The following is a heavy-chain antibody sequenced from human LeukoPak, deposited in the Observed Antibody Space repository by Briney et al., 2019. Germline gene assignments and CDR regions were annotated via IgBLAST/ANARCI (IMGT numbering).Heavy chain of an antibody. CDR2: IYHSGST. CDR3: ARTYRNIVVIPAAIVQTVIYWYFDL. Sequence: PSETLSLTCAVSGGSISSGGYSWSWIRQPPGKGLEWIGYIYHSGSTYYNPSLKSRVTISVDRSKNQFSLELSSVTAADTAVYYCARTYRNIVVIPAAIVQTVIYWYFDLWGRGTLVTVSS. CDR1: GGSISSGGYS. J-gene: IGHJ2*01. D-gene: IGHD2-2*01. V-gene: IGHV4-30-2*01.